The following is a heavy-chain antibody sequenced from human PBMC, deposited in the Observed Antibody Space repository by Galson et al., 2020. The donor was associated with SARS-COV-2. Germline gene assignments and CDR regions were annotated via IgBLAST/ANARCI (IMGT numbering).Heavy chain of an antibody. CDR1: GFNFNTYS. D-gene: IGHD6-19*01. V-gene: IGHV3-21*01. Sequence: GESLKISCTASGFNFNTYSMNWVRQAPGKGLEWVSSISTTANFIYYEASVRGRFTVSRDNTQNSLYLQMNSLRAEDTAIYFCARDSYSSGWHIGNWYFDLWGRGTLVTVSA. CDR3: ARDSYSSGWHIGNWYFDL. J-gene: IGHJ2*01. CDR2: ISTTANFI.